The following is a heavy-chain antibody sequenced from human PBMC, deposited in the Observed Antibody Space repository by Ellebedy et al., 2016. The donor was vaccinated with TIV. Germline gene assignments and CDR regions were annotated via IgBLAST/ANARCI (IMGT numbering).Heavy chain of an antibody. CDR1: GFPFSSRG. D-gene: IGHD3-10*01. V-gene: IGHV3-30*02. CDR2: VSSDGGKK. CDR3: VKDSDTRWFGEGNY. Sequence: GESLKISCAASGFPFSSRGMHGVRLAPGKGLEWVDFVSSDGGKKNYADSVKGLFTISRDSAKNTMYLQMNSLRTEDTAVYYCVKDSDTRWFGEGNYWGQGTLVTVSS. J-gene: IGHJ4*02.